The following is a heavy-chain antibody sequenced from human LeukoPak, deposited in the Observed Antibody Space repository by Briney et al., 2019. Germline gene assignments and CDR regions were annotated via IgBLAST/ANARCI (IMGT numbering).Heavy chain of an antibody. CDR1: GFTVSSNY. CDR3: AREAWIQLYYYFDY. J-gene: IGHJ4*02. V-gene: IGHV3-53*04. Sequence: GGSLRLSCAVSGFTVSSNYMSWVRQAPGKGLEWVSVIYSGGSTYYADSVKGRFTISRHDSRNTLYLQMNSLRVEDTAVYYCAREAWIQLYYYFDYWGQGTLVTVSS. D-gene: IGHD5-18*01. CDR2: IYSGGST.